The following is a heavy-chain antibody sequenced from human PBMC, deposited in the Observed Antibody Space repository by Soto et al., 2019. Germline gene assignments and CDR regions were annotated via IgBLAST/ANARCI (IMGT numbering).Heavy chain of an antibody. CDR3: AGQTITVPNWFDP. V-gene: IGHV4-39*01. CDR2: IFYNGGS. Sequence: SETLSLTCTVSGGSVNSSIYYWSWIRQAPGKGLQWIGSIFYNGGSYYNPSLKSRVTAFVDTSKNLFSLKVTSVTATDTGLYFCAGQTITVPNWFDPWGPGTLVTVSS. D-gene: IGHD3-3*01. J-gene: IGHJ5*02. CDR1: GGSVNSSIYY.